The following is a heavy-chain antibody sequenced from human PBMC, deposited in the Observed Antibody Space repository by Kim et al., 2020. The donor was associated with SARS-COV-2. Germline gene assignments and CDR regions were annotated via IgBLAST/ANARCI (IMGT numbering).Heavy chain of an antibody. CDR2: INHSGST. D-gene: IGHD2-2*01. CDR1: GGSFSGYY. J-gene: IGHJ5*02. V-gene: IGHV4-34*01. CDR3: ARAYCSSTSCYVSFGVSSSWSSRWFDP. Sequence: SETLSLTCAVYGGSFSGYYWSWIRQPPGKGLEWIGEINHSGSTNYNPSLKSRVTISVDTSKNQFSLKLSSVTAADTAVYYCARAYCSSTSCYVSFGVSSSWSSRWFDPWGQGTLVTVSS.